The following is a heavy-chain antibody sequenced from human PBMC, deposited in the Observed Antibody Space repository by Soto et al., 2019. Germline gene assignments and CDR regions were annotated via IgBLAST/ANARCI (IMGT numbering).Heavy chain of an antibody. CDR1: GCTFSSYA. D-gene: IGHD1-26*01. CDR2: ISGSGGST. CDR3: AKRGSGSQFDY. J-gene: IGHJ4*02. Sequence: EVQLLESGGGLVQPGGSLRLSCAASGCTFSSYAMSWVRQAPGKGLEWVSVISGSGGSTYYADSVKGRFTISRDNSKNTLYLQMNSMRAEDTAVHYCAKRGSGSQFDYWGQGTLVTVSS. V-gene: IGHV3-23*01.